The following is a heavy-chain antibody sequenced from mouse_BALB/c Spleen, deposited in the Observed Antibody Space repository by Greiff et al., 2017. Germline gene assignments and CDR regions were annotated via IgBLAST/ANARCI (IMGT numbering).Heavy chain of an antibody. D-gene: IGHD1-1*01. V-gene: IGHV1-54*01. Sequence: QVQLQQSGAELVRPGTSVKVSCKASGYAFTNYLIEWVKQRPGQGLEWIGVINPGSGGTNYNEKFKGKATLTADKSSSTAYMQLSSLTSDDSAVYFCARSMDYGSSRFDYWGQGTTLTVSS. CDR3: ARSMDYGSSRFDY. J-gene: IGHJ2*01. CDR1: GYAFTNYL. CDR2: INPGSGGT.